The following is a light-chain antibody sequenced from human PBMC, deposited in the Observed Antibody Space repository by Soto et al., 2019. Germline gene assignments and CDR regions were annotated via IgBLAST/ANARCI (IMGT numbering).Light chain of an antibody. V-gene: IGKV3-15*01. CDR2: GAS. CDR3: QHYNNWIAS. Sequence: EVVMTQSPATLSVSPGNTVTLSCRANRTITSNLAWYQQKPGQAPGLLIYGASTRATGIPVRFSGSGSGTEFTLTISSLQSEDFAVYYCQHYNNWIASFGGGTKVDIK. CDR1: RTITSN. J-gene: IGKJ4*01.